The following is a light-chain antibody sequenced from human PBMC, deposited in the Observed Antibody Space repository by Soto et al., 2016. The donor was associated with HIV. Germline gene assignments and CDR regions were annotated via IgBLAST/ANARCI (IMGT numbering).Light chain of an antibody. V-gene: IGLV3-25*03. CDR3: QSADSSGTYVL. J-gene: IGLJ2*01. CDR1: TLPEQY. Sequence: SYELTQPPSVSVSPGQTASITCSGDTLPEQYAYWYQQKPGQAPVLVIYKDSERPSGIPERFSGSSSGTTVTLTISGVQAEDEADYYCQSADSSGTYVLFGGGTKLTVL. CDR2: KDS.